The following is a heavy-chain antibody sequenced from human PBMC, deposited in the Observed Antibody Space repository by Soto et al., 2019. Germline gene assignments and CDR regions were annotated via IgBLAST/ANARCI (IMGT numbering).Heavy chain of an antibody. Sequence: SETLSLTCAVYGGSFSGYYWSWIRQPPGKGLEWIGEINHSGSTNYNPSLKSRVTISVDTSKNQFSLKLSSVTAADTAVYYCARNESRSGWYWYYYYGMDVWGQGTTVTVSS. CDR2: INHSGST. D-gene: IGHD6-19*01. V-gene: IGHV4-34*01. CDR1: GGSFSGYY. J-gene: IGHJ6*02. CDR3: ARNESRSGWYWYYYYGMDV.